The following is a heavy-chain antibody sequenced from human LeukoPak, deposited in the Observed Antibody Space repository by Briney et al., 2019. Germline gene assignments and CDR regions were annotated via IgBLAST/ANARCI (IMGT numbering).Heavy chain of an antibody. D-gene: IGHD1-26*01. CDR2: ISGSGSNT. Sequence: GGSLRLPCAASGITFSGSGMSWVRQAPGKGLEWVSTISGSGSNTHYADSVKGRFTISRDNAKNSLYLQMNSLRAEDTALYYCASGGIYYGAAFDFWGQGTLVTVSS. CDR3: ASGGIYYGAAFDF. J-gene: IGHJ4*02. V-gene: IGHV3-23*01. CDR1: GITFSGSG.